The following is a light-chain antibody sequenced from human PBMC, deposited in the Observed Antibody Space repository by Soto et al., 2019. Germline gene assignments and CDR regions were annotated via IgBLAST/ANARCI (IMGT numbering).Light chain of an antibody. CDR3: QQYNSYRA. CDR1: ESIDSW. J-gene: IGKJ1*01. V-gene: IGKV1-5*03. Sequence: GDRVTITCRASESIDSWLAWHQQKRGRAPKLLISKASSLESGVPSRFSGSGFGTEFTLTISSLQPDDFATYYCQQYNSYRAFGQGTKVDI. CDR2: KAS.